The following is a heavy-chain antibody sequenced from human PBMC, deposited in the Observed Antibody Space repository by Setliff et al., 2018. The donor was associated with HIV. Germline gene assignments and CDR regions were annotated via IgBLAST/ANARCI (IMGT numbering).Heavy chain of an antibody. CDR1: DPPSPAT. CDR3: ARGPTMGLTGRQLWQPGYFDY. D-gene: IGHD3-10*01. V-gene: IGHV1-2*02. J-gene: IGHJ4*02. Sequence: ASVKVPARLPDPPSPATIYWVRQAPGQGLEWMGWINPHSGGTDYAQKFQGRVTMTRDTSISTASMELSRLRSDDTAVYYCARGPTMGLTGRQLWQPGYFDYWGQGALVTVSS. CDR2: INPHSGGT.